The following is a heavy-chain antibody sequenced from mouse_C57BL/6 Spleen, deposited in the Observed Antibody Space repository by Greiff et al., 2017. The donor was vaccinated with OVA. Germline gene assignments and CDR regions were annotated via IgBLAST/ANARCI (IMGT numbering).Heavy chain of an antibody. CDR1: GYTFTSYW. CDR3: ARGGLYDYDVYFDY. J-gene: IGHJ2*01. D-gene: IGHD2-4*01. Sequence: VQLQQPGAELVKPGASVKLSCKASGYTFTSYWMHWVKQRPGQGLEWIGMIHPNSGSTNYNEKFKSKATLTVDKSSSTAYMQLSSLTSEDSAVYYCARGGLYDYDVYFDYWGQGTTLTVSS. V-gene: IGHV1-64*01. CDR2: IHPNSGST.